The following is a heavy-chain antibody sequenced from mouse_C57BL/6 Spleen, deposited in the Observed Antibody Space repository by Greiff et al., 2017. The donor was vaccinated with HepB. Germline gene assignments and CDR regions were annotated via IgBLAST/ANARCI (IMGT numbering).Heavy chain of an antibody. CDR2: ISSGGSYT. V-gene: IGHV5-6*01. CDR3: ARQNWEYFDY. J-gene: IGHJ2*01. Sequence: EVKLVESGGDLVKPGGSLKLSCAASGFTFSSYGMSWVRQTPDKRLEWVATISSGGSYTYYPDSVKGRFTISRDNAKNTLYLQMSSLKSEDTAMYYCARQNWEYFDYWGQGTTLTVSS. D-gene: IGHD4-1*01. CDR1: GFTFSSYG.